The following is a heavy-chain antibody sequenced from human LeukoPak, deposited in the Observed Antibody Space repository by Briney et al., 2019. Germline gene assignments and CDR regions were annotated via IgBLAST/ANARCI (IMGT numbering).Heavy chain of an antibody. V-gene: IGHV3-30*04. D-gene: IGHD3-10*01. CDR3: ARDGLWFGESYYFDY. J-gene: IGHJ4*02. CDR1: GFTFSSYA. CDR2: ISYDGRNK. Sequence: PGGSLRLSCAASGFTFSSYAMHWVRQAPGKGLVWVAVISYDGRNKYYADSVKGRFTISRDNSKNTLYLQMNSLRAEDTAVYYCARDGLWFGESYYFDYWGQGTLVTVSS.